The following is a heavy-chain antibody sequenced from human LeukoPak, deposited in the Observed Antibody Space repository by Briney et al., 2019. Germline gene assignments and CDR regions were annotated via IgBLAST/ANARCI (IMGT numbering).Heavy chain of an antibody. Sequence: GGSLSLSCASSGCTFSDYNKSWIRQAPGKGLEWVSHISGSSTYTNYADSVKGRFTISRDNANNSLYLQVNNLTAGHTIVFYCVRVGSRGYYFDYWGQGTLVSVSS. CDR2: ISGSSTYT. D-gene: IGHD1-26*01. CDR3: VRVGSRGYYFDY. J-gene: IGHJ4*02. V-gene: IGHV3-11*06. CDR1: GCTFSDYN.